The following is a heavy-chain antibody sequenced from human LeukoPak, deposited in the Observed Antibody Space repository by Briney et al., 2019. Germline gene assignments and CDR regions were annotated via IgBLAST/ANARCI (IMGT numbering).Heavy chain of an antibody. CDR2: ISGSAAAT. Sequence: GGSLRLSCAASGFTFSTYAMSWVRQAPGKGLECVSAISGSAAATYYADSVKGRFTISRDNSNNVVWLQMNSLRAEDTATYYCAKRERYSSAWATDFDYWGQGTQVTVSS. CDR3: AKRERYSSAWATDFDY. V-gene: IGHV3-23*01. D-gene: IGHD6-19*01. J-gene: IGHJ4*02. CDR1: GFTFSTYA.